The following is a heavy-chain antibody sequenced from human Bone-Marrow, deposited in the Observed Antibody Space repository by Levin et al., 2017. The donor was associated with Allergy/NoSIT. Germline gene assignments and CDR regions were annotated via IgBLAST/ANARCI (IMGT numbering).Heavy chain of an antibody. Sequence: GESLKISCTASGFTFTNAWMSWVRQAPGKGLEWVGHIKTTTDGGTTDYAASLNGRFTISRDDSQNTVYVQMNSLKTEDTAVYYCTTADIVGASPHWGQGTLVRVSS. V-gene: IGHV3-15*01. D-gene: IGHD3-10*01. J-gene: IGHJ4*02. CDR2: IKTTTDGGTT. CDR1: GFTFTNAW. CDR3: TTADIVGASPH.